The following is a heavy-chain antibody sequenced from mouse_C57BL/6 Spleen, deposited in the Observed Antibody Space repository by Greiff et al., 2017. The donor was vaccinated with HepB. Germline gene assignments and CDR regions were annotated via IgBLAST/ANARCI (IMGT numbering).Heavy chain of an antibody. CDR1: GFTFSSYA. V-gene: IGHV5-9-1*02. CDR2: ISSGGDYI. Sequence: EVKLMESGEGLVKPGGSLKLSCAASGFTFSSYAMSWVRQTPEKRLEWVAYISSGGDYIYYADTVKGRFTISRDNARNTLYLQMSSLKSEDTAMYYCTRGSSRAWFAYWGQGTLVTVSA. D-gene: IGHD1-1*01. CDR3: TRGSSRAWFAY. J-gene: IGHJ3*01.